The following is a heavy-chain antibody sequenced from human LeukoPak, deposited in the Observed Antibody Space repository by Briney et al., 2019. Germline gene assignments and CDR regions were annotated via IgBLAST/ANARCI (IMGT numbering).Heavy chain of an antibody. CDR2: INHNGNVN. CDR3: ARGGGLDV. J-gene: IGHJ6*02. CDR1: GLTFSSYW. V-gene: IGHV3-7*03. Sequence: GGSLTLSRAASGLTFSSYWMNWARNAPGKGLEWVASINHNGNVNYYLDSVKGRFAISRDNAKNSLYLQMSNLRAEDTAVYFCARGGGLDVWGQGATVTVSS. D-gene: IGHD3-16*01.